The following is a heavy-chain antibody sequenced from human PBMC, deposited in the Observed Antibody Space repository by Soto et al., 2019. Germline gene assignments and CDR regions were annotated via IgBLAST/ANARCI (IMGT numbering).Heavy chain of an antibody. CDR1: GYTFTGYY. CDR2: INPNSGGT. J-gene: IGHJ6*02. D-gene: IGHD6-13*01. V-gene: IGHV1-2*04. Sequence: ASVKVSCKASGYTFTGYYMHWVRQAPGQGLEWMGWINPNSGGTNYAKKFQGWVTMTRDTSISTAYMELSRLRSDDTAVYYCARDQSSRLPNADYYYGMDVWGQGTTVTVSS. CDR3: ARDQSSRLPNADYYYGMDV.